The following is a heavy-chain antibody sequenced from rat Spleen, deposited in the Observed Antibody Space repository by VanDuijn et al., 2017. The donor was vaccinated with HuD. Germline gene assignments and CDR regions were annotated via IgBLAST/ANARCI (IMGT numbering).Heavy chain of an antibody. D-gene: IGHD4-3*01. V-gene: IGHV3-1*01. Sequence: VRLQESGPGLVRPSQSLSLTCSVTDYSIISSYEWNWIRKFPGNKMEWMGYISYSGSTSYNPSLKSRISITRDTSKNQFFLQLNSLTTEDTATYYCARYGDSGYYFDYWGQGVMVTVSS. CDR2: ISYSGST. CDR3: ARYGDSGYYFDY. J-gene: IGHJ2*01. CDR1: DYSIISSY.